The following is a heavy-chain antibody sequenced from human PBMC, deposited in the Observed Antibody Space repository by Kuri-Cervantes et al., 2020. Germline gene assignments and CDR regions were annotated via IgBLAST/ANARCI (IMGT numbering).Heavy chain of an antibody. CDR3: ARVASRSWTGSYFDY. V-gene: IGHV3-48*01. D-gene: IGHD6-13*01. Sequence: GESLKISCAASGFTFSSYSMNWVRQAPGKGLEWVSYISSSSSTIYYADSVKGRVTISRDNAKNSLYLQMNSLKTEDTAVYYCARVASRSWTGSYFDYWGQGTLVTVSS. CDR2: ISSSSSTI. J-gene: IGHJ4*02. CDR1: GFTFSSYS.